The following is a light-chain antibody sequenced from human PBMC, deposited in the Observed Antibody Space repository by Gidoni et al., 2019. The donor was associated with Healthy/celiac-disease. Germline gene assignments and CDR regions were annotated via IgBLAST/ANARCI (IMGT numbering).Light chain of an antibody. J-gene: IGLJ2*01. CDR3: QVWDSSSDRVV. V-gene: IGLV3-21*04. CDR1: NIGSNS. Sequence: SYVLTQPPSVSVASGKTARITCGGNNIGSNSVHWYQQKPGQAPVLVIYYDSDRPSGIPERFSGSNSGNTATLTISRVESGDEADYYCQVWDSSSDRVVFGGGTKLTVL. CDR2: YDS.